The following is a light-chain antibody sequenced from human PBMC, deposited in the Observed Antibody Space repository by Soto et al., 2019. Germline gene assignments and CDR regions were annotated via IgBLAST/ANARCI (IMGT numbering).Light chain of an antibody. CDR3: SSYTSSSTYV. Sequence: QSVLTQPASVSGSPGQSITISCTGTSSDVGGYNYVSWYQQHPGKAPKLMISDVSNRPSGVSNRFSGPKSGNTASLTISGLQAEDEADYYCSSYTSSSTYVFGTGTKLTVL. V-gene: IGLV2-14*01. J-gene: IGLJ1*01. CDR2: DVS. CDR1: SSDVGGYNY.